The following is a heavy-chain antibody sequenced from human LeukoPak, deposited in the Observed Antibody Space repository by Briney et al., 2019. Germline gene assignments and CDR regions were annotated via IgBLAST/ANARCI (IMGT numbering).Heavy chain of an antibody. CDR3: ARDSSPGITIFGVVTPYYFDY. CDR2: ISAYNGNT. D-gene: IGHD3-3*01. J-gene: IGHJ4*02. CDR1: GCAFTSYG. Sequence: ASVKVSCKASGCAFTSYGISWVRQAPGQGLEWMGWISAYNGNTNYAQRLQGRVTMTTDTSTSTAYMELRSLRSDDTAVYYCARDSSPGITIFGVVTPYYFDYWGQGTLVTVSS. V-gene: IGHV1-18*01.